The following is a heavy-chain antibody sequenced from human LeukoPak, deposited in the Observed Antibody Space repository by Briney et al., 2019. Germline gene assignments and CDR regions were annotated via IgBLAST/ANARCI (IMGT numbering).Heavy chain of an antibody. CDR1: GGSISSYY. V-gene: IGHV4-59*01. Sequence: SETLSLTCTVSGGSISSYYWSWIRQSPGKGLEWIGYRHNSGSTNCNPSLRSRVTMSMDTSRNQFSLRLTSLTAADTAVYCCATRAIAAAAPVYFDSWGQGTLVTVSS. CDR3: ATRAIAAAAPVYFDS. J-gene: IGHJ4*02. D-gene: IGHD6-13*01. CDR2: RHNSGST.